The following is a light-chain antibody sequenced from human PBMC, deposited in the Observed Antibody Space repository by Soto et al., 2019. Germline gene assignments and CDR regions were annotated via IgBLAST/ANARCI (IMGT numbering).Light chain of an antibody. J-gene: IGKJ1*01. CDR1: QSVGSN. V-gene: IGKV3-15*01. CDR3: QQYNNWPPDRT. Sequence: EIVMTQSPATLSVSPGERATLSCRASQSVGSNLAWYQQKPGQAPRLLIYGASTRATDIPARFSGSGSGTEFTLTISSLQSEDFAINFCQQYNNWPPDRTFGQGTKVEIK. CDR2: GAS.